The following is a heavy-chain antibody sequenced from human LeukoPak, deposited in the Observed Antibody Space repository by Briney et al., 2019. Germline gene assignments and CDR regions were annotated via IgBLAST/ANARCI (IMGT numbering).Heavy chain of an antibody. CDR2: IYTSGST. V-gene: IGHV4-61*02. J-gene: IGHJ4*02. Sequence: SETLSLTCTVSGGSISSGSYYWSWIRQPAGKGLEWIGRIYTSGSTNYNPSLKSRVTISVDTSKNQFSLKLSSVTAADTAVYYCARGKSPMYNWNDDPFDYWGRGTLVTVSS. CDR1: GGSISSGSYY. CDR3: ARGKSPMYNWNDDPFDY. D-gene: IGHD1-1*01.